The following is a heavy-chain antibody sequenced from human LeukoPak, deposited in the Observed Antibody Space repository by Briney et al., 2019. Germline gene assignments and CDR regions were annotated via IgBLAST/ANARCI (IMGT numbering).Heavy chain of an antibody. Sequence: GGSLRLSCVASGFSFSSYWMTWVRQAPGKGLEWVANIKQDGSEKYYVDSVKGRFTISRDNAKNSLYLQMNSLRAEDTAVYYCARERAGVAATNNWFDPWGQGTLVTVSS. V-gene: IGHV3-7*01. CDR1: GFSFSSYW. CDR3: ARERAGVAATNNWFDP. J-gene: IGHJ5*02. CDR2: IKQDGSEK. D-gene: IGHD2-15*01.